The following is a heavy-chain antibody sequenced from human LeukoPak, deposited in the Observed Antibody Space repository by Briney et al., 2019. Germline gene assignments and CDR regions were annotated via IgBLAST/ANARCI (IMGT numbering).Heavy chain of an antibody. CDR1: GFTFDDYG. Sequence: GGSLRLSCAASGFTFDDYGMSWVRQTPGKGLEWVSGINWNGGSTAYADSVKGRFTISRDNAKNSLYLQMNSLRAEDTAVYYCATQALKFSSSLDYWGQGTLVTVSS. J-gene: IGHJ4*02. CDR2: INWNGGST. D-gene: IGHD6-6*01. CDR3: ATQALKFSSSLDY. V-gene: IGHV3-20*04.